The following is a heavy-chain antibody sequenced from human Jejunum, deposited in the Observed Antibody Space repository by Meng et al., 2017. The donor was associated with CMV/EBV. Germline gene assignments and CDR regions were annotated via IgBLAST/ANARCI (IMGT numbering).Heavy chain of an antibody. V-gene: IGHV3-30*02. CDR2: IRNDGTNK. CDR3: AKDSTGYCSGRTCYSDHFDS. D-gene: IGHD2-15*01. CDR1: GFTFSSYG. Sequence: QVQLVESGGGVVQPGGSLRLSCAASGFTFSSYGMHFVRQAPGKGLEWVAFIRNDGTNKDYADSVRSRFSISRDNSGNTLYLEMNSLRAEDTAMYYCAKDSTGYCSGRTCYSDHFDSWGHGTLVTVSS. J-gene: IGHJ4*01.